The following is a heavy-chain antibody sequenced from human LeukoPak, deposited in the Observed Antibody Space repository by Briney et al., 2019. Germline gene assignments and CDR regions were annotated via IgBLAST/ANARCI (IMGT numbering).Heavy chain of an antibody. V-gene: IGHV1-8*01. CDR2: MNPDNGNT. J-gene: IGHJ4*02. D-gene: IGHD6-13*01. Sequence: ASVKVSCKTSGYRFTNFDINWVRQAPGQGLEWMGWMNPDNGNTGYAQKFQGRVSMSGDTSISTAFMVLSSLRSDDTAVYFCARGPSESSSSDYWGQGTLVTVSS. CDR1: GYRFTNFD. CDR3: ARGPSESSSSDY.